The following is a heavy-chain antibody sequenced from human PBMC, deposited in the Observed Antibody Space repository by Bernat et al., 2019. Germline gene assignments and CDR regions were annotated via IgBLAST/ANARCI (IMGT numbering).Heavy chain of an antibody. CDR1: GYTFTGYY. CDR3: AREDLNSSSTSSGKKSNWFDP. CDR2: INPNSGGT. V-gene: IGHV1-2*04. J-gene: IGHJ5*01. D-gene: IGHD2-2*01. Sequence: QVQLVQSGAEVKKPGASVKVSCKASGYTFTGYYMLWVRQAPGQGLEWMGWINPNSGGTNYAQKYQGWYNMTRDTSISRNCMELSRLRSEDTAVYDCAREDLNSSSTSSGKKSNWFDPWGQGNLVTVSS.